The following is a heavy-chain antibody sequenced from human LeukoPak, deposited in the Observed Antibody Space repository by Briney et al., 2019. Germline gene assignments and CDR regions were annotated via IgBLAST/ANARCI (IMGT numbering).Heavy chain of an antibody. D-gene: IGHD4-17*01. CDR3: AGNDYGDYDWKEKHYYYYGMDV. V-gene: IGHV3-21*01. CDR1: GFTFSSYS. Sequence: GGSLRLSCAASGFTFSSYSMNWVRQAPGKGLEWFSSISSSSSYIYYADSVKGLFTISRDNAKNSLYLQMNSLRAEDTAVYYCAGNDYGDYDWKEKHYYYYGMDVWGQGTTVTVSS. J-gene: IGHJ6*01. CDR2: ISSSSSYI.